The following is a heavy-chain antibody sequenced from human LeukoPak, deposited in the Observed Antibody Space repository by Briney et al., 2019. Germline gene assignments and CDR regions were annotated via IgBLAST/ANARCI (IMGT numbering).Heavy chain of an antibody. V-gene: IGHV3-7*01. D-gene: IGHD2-2*01. CDR1: GLTFSNYW. CDR2: IKQDGSGE. J-gene: IGHJ5*02. CDR3: AGLILGYCSTVSCYSWFDP. Sequence: PGGSLRLSCAASGLTFSNYWMSWVRQAPGKGLEWVANIKQDGSGEYYVDSVKGRFTISRDNAKNSLFLQMNSLRAEDTAVYYCAGLILGYCSTVSCYSWFDPWGQGTLVTVSS.